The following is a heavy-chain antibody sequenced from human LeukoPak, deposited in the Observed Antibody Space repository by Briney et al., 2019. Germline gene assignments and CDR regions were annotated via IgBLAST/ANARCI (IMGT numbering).Heavy chain of an antibody. J-gene: IGHJ4*02. CDR3: AREDFFTPHS. CDR1: GFTVGIDH. CDR2: IGHSTIGYSSDQF. Sequence: RGCLRLSCAAAGFTVGIDHISWVRHAPGGWRGWVSSIGHSTIGYSSDQFKYADSVKGRSNISRDNARNSLYLEMDSLRAEDTAVYFCAREDFFTPHSWGQGSLVTVSS. D-gene: IGHD3/OR15-3a*01. V-gene: IGHV3-11*05.